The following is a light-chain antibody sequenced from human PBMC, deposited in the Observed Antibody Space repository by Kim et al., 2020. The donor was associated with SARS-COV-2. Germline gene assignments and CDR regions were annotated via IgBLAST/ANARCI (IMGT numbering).Light chain of an antibody. Sequence: QPVLTQPSSLSASPGASASLTCTLHSGINVETDRIYWYQQKPGSPPQSLLRYKSDSDKQRDSGVPSRFSGSKDASANAGILLISGLQSEDEADYHCMIWHNSAWVFGGGTQLTVL. CDR1: SGINVETDR. CDR2: YKSDSDK. J-gene: IGLJ3*02. V-gene: IGLV5-45*02. CDR3: MIWHNSAWV.